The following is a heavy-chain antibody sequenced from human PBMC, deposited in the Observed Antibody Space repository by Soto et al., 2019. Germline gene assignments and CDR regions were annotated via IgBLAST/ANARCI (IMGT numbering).Heavy chain of an antibody. V-gene: IGHV3-74*03. Sequence: GGSLRLSCAASGFTFSNYWMHWVRQAPGKGLVWVSRIIGDGTTTAYADSVKGRFTISRDNTRNTLYLQMSSLRAEDTAVYYCAKVRRYSGYEYFDYWGQGALVTVSS. J-gene: IGHJ4*02. CDR2: IIGDGTTT. CDR1: GFTFSNYW. D-gene: IGHD5-12*01. CDR3: AKVRRYSGYEYFDY.